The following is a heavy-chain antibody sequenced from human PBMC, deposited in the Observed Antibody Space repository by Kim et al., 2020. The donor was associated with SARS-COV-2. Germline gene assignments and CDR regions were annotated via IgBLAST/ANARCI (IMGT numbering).Heavy chain of an antibody. CDR2: ISSSSSYI. CDR3: ARDGTLRLGELSLTYYYYGMDF. J-gene: IGHJ6*02. D-gene: IGHD3-16*02. V-gene: IGHV3-21*01. Sequence: GGSLRLSCAASGFTFSFYSMNWVRQAPGKGLEWVSSISSSSSYIYYADSVKGRFTISRDNAKNSLYLQMNSLRAEDTAVYYCARDGTLRLGELSLTYYYYGMDFWGQGTTVTVSS. CDR1: GFTFSFYS.